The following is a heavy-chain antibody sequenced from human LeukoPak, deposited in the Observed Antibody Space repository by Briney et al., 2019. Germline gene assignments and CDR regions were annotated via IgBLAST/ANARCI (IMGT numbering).Heavy chain of an antibody. V-gene: IGHV4-39*01. J-gene: IGHJ6*03. CDR2: IYYSGST. Sequence: SETLSLTCTVSGGSISSSSYYWGWICQPPGKGLEWIGSIYYSGSTYYNPSLKSRVTISVDTSKNQFSLKLSSVTAADTAVYYCARQVGSYYYYYMDVWGKGTTVTVSS. D-gene: IGHD3-10*01. CDR3: ARQVGSYYYYYMDV. CDR1: GGSISSSSYY.